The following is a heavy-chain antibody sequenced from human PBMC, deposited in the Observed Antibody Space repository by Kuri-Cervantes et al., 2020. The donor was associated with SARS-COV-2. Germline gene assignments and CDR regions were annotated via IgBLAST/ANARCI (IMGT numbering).Heavy chain of an antibody. D-gene: IGHD6-19*01. CDR3: ARSLIAVAGEIDY. V-gene: IGHV3-33*08. CDR1: GFTFSSHG. Sequence: GESLKISCAASGFTFSSHGMHWVRQAPGKGLEWVAVIWYDGSNKYYADSVKGRFTISRDNSKNTLYLQMNSLRAEDTAAYYCARSLIAVAGEIDYWGQGTLVTVSS. J-gene: IGHJ4*02. CDR2: IWYDGSNK.